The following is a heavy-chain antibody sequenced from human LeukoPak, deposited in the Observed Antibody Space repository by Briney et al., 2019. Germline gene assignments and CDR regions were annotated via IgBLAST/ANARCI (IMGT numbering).Heavy chain of an antibody. CDR1: GFTFSSYA. Sequence: PGGSLRLSCAASGFTFSSYAMSWVRQAPGKGLEWVSAISGSGGSTYYADSVKGRFTISRDNSKNTLYLQMNSLRAEDTAVYYCAKVEYSSGWYGGGAFDIWGQGTMVTVSS. CDR2: ISGSGGST. V-gene: IGHV3-23*01. CDR3: AKVEYSSGWYGGGAFDI. J-gene: IGHJ3*02. D-gene: IGHD6-19*01.